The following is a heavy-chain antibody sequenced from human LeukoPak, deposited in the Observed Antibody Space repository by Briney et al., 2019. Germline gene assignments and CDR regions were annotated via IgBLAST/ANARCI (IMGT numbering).Heavy chain of an antibody. D-gene: IGHD1-1*01. CDR3: SREWGNGNDLRPDS. CDR1: GFTLREFA. J-gene: IGHJ4*02. V-gene: IGHV3-49*03. Sequence: PGRSLRLSCTSSGFTLREFAVSWFRQAPGKGLEWIGFIRSSIYGGTPKAAASVKGRFIFSRDDSKGVAYLRMNSLKTDDTAVYYCSREWGNGNDLRPDSWGQGTLVTVSS. CDR2: IRSSIYGGTP.